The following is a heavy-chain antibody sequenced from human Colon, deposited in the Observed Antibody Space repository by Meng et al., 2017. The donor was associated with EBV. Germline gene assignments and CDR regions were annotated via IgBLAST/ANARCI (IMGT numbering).Heavy chain of an antibody. J-gene: IGHJ2*01. CDR3: SRGVDSYKLGNL. Sequence: QVKLQQWGAGLLTASETLPLACVGYGGSLSDYDCSWIRPSPGRGLEWIGEIHPSGSIFYNPSLQSRVTISVDTSKNQFSLNLNSVTAADTAVYFCSRGVDSYKLGNLWGRGTLVTVSS. CDR2: IHPSGSI. V-gene: IGHV4-34*02. CDR1: GGSLSDYD. D-gene: IGHD7-27*01.